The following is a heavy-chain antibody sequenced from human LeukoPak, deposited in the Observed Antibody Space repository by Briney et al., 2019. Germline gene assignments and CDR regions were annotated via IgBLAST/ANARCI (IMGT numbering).Heavy chain of an antibody. CDR2: IYYSGST. CDR3: ARHFAFSYYYMDV. CDR1: GGSISSYY. J-gene: IGHJ6*03. Sequence: SQTLSLTCTVSGGSISSYYWSWIRQPPGKGLEWIGYIYYSGSTNYNPSLKSRVTISVDTSKNQFSLKLSSVTAADTAVYYCARHFAFSYYYMDVWGKGTTVTVSS. V-gene: IGHV4-59*08.